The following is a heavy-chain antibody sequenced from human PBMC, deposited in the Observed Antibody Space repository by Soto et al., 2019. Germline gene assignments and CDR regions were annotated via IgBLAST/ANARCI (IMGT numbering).Heavy chain of an antibody. Sequence: NPSETLSLTCAVSGYSISSGYYWGWIRQPPGKGLEWIGSIYHSGSTYYNPSLKSRVTISVDTSKNQFSLKLSSVTAADTAVYYCAREMSFLEWLLYNWFDPWGQGTLVTVSS. V-gene: IGHV4-38-2*02. J-gene: IGHJ5*02. D-gene: IGHD3-3*01. CDR3: AREMSFLEWLLYNWFDP. CDR1: GYSISSGYY. CDR2: IYHSGST.